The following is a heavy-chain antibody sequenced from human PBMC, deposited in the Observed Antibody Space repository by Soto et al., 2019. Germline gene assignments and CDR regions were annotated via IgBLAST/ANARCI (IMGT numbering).Heavy chain of an antibody. CDR1: GYTFTSYG. CDR2: ISAYNGNT. Sequence: GASVKVSCKASGYTFTSYGISWVRQAPGQGLEWMGWISAYNGNTNYAQKLQGRVTMTTDTSTSTAYMELRSLRSDDTAVYYCARVEYSSSWYSTYYYYGMDVWGQGTTVTV. D-gene: IGHD6-13*01. J-gene: IGHJ6*02. V-gene: IGHV1-18*01. CDR3: ARVEYSSSWYSTYYYYGMDV.